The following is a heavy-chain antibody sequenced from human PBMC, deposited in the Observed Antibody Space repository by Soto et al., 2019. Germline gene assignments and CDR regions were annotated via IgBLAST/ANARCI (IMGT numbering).Heavy chain of an antibody. CDR2: INSDGSST. D-gene: IGHD6-13*01. Sequence: EVQLVESGGGLVQPGGSLRLSCAASGFTFSSYWMHWVRQAPGKGLVWVSRINSDGSSTSYADSVKGRFTISRDNAKNTLYLQRNSLRAEDTAVYYCARGGQQLVLYYFDYWGQGTLVTVSS. CDR3: ARGGQQLVLYYFDY. V-gene: IGHV3-74*01. CDR1: GFTFSSYW. J-gene: IGHJ4*02.